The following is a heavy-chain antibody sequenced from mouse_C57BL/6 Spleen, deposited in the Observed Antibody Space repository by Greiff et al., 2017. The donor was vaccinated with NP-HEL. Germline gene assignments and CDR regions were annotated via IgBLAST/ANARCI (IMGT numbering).Heavy chain of an antibody. CDR3: ARSTNYSNSAWFAY. D-gene: IGHD2-5*01. Sequence: VQLQQSGAELVRPGSSVKLSCKASGYTFTSYWMHWVKQRPIQGLEWIGNIDPSDSETHYNQKFKDKATLTVDKSSSTAYMQLSSLTSEDSAVYYCARSTNYSNSAWFAYWGQGTLVTVSA. CDR2: IDPSDSET. J-gene: IGHJ3*01. V-gene: IGHV1-52*01. CDR1: GYTFTSYW.